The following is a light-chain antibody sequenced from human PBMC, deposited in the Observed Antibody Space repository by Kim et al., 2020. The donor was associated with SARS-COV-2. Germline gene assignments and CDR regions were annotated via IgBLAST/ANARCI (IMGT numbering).Light chain of an antibody. Sequence: DIQMTQSPSTLSASVGDRVTITCRASQGISNALAWYQQKPGNAPKLLIYGASNLESAVPSRFSGSGSGTEFTLTITSLQPDDVATYYCRQYSIYWTFGQGTKVDIK. CDR3: RQYSIYWT. CDR1: QGISNA. J-gene: IGKJ1*01. V-gene: IGKV1-5*01. CDR2: GAS.